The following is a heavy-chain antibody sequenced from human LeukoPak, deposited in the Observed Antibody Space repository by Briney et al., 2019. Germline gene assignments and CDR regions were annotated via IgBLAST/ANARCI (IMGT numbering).Heavy chain of an antibody. CDR3: ARGAGAPDY. J-gene: IGHJ4*02. CDR1: GFTFTNYW. V-gene: IGHV3-7*01. D-gene: IGHD4/OR15-4a*01. CDR2: IDRDGSEK. Sequence: QTGGSLRLSCAASGFTFTNYWMSWVRQAPGKGLEWVASIDRDGSEKYYGDYVKGRFTISRDNAKNSLFLQLNSLRAEDTAVYFCARGAGAPDYEGQGTLVTVSS.